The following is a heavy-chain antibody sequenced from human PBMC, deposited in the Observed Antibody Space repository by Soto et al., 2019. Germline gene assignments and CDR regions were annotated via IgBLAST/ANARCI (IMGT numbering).Heavy chain of an antibody. CDR2: IYYRGST. V-gene: IGHV4-59*11. CDR3: AKSSRYSSNWYTAFDF. CDR1: GGSISSHY. J-gene: IGHJ3*01. D-gene: IGHD2-2*01. Sequence: SETLSLTCTVSGGSISSHYWSWVRQAPGKGLEWIGHIYYRGSTTYNPSLRSRSTISVDTSNNQFSLKLNSVTTADTAVYYCAKSSRYSSNWYTAFDFWGRGTMVTVSS.